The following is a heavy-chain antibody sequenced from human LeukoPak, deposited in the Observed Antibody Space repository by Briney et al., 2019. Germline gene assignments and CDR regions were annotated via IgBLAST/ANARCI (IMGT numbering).Heavy chain of an antibody. CDR2: IYSGGNT. CDR3: ARESRSYYFGSGTYDAFDI. V-gene: IGHV3-66*01. J-gene: IGHJ3*02. CDR1: GFSVSNNY. Sequence: PGGSLRLSCAASGFSVSNNYISWVRQAPGKGLEWVSLIYSGGNTYYADSLKDRFTISRDTSMDTVFLQIASLRAGDTAVYYCARESRSYYFGSGTYDAFDIWGQGTMVTVSS. D-gene: IGHD3-10*01.